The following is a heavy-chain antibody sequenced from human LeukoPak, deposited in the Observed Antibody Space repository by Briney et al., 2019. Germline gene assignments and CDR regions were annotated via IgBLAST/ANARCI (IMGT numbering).Heavy chain of an antibody. CDR1: GFTFSSYA. CDR3: AKSRDAWIQLWPSEL. D-gene: IGHD5-18*01. V-gene: IGHV3-23*01. J-gene: IGHJ4*02. CDR2: ISGSGGST. Sequence: GGSLRLSCAASGFTFSSYAMSWVRQAPGKGLEWVSAISGSGGSTYYADSVKGRFTISRDNSKNTLYLHMNSLRAEDTDVYYCAKSRDAWIQLWPSELWGQGTLVSVSS.